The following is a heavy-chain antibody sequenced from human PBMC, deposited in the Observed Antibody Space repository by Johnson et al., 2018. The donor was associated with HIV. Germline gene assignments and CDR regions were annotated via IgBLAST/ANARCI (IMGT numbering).Heavy chain of an antibody. CDR1: GFTFSSYA. V-gene: IGHV3-30*04. J-gene: IGHJ3*02. CDR2: ISYDGSNK. D-gene: IGHD1-26*01. Sequence: QVQLVESGGGVVQPGRSLRLSCAASGFTFSSYAMHWVRQAPGKGLEWVAVISYDGSNKYYADSVKVRFTISRDNSKNTLYLQMNSLRAEDTAVYYCAREGYIVGAQDAVYIWGQGTMVTVSS. CDR3: AREGYIVGAQDAVYI.